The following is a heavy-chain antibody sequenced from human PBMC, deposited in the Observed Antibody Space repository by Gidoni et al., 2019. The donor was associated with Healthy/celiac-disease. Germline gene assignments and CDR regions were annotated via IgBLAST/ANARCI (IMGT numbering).Heavy chain of an antibody. Sequence: QVQLVESGGGLVKPGGSLRLSCAASGFTFRDYYMSWIRQAPGKGLEWVSYISSSSSYTNYADSVKGRFTISRDNAKNSLYLQMNSLRAEDTAVYYCARDLGSGSYNAFDIWGQGTMVTVSS. CDR3: ARDLGSGSYNAFDI. CDR2: ISSSSSYT. CDR1: GFTFRDYY. D-gene: IGHD3-10*01. J-gene: IGHJ3*02. V-gene: IGHV3-11*05.